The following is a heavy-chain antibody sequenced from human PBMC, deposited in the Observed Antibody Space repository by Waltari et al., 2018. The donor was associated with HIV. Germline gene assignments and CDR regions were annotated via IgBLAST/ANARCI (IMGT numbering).Heavy chain of an antibody. CDR3: ARDSRGSTWSLNWFDP. Sequence: EVQLVESGGGPVKPGESLRLSCVTSGFIFNSYSMNWVRQAPGKGTELVASISSSGNFKHYADSVKGRFTISRENAENSLYLQMNGLGAEDTARYYCARDSRGSTWSLNWFDPWGQGTLVTVSS. D-gene: IGHD6-6*01. CDR2: ISSSGNFK. J-gene: IGHJ5*02. CDR1: GFIFNSYS. V-gene: IGHV3-21*02.